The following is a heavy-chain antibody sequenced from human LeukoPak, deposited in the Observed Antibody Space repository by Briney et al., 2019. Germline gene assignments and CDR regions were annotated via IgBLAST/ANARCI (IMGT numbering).Heavy chain of an antibody. CDR1: RYTLTSYG. Sequence: ASVKVSCKASRYTLTSYGISWVRQPPGQGLAWMGWNSAYNGNTNYAQKLQGRVTMTTDTSTSTAYMELRSLRSDDTAVYYCARLGFYYDSSGRSTNWFDPWGQGTLVTVSS. V-gene: IGHV1-18*01. J-gene: IGHJ5*02. CDR2: NSAYNGNT. CDR3: ARLGFYYDSSGRSTNWFDP. D-gene: IGHD3-22*01.